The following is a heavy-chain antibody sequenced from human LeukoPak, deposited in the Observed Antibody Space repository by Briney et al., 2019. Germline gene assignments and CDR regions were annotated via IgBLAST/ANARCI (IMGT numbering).Heavy chain of an antibody. CDR1: GYTFTSYY. V-gene: IGHV1-46*01. D-gene: IGHD2-2*01. J-gene: IGHJ4*02. CDR3: RAHVVVPAAAPYYFDY. Sequence: ASVKVSCKASGYTFTSYYMHWVRQAPGQGLEWMGIINPSGGSTSYAQKFQGRVTMTRDTSTSTAYMELSSLRSEDTAVYYCRAHVVVPAAAPYYFDYWGQGTLVTVSS. CDR2: INPSGGST.